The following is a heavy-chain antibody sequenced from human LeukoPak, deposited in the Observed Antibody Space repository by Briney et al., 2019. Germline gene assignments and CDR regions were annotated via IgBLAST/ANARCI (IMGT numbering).Heavy chain of an antibody. CDR2: IYYSGST. V-gene: IGHV4-59*01. J-gene: IGHJ4*02. CDR1: GGSISSYY. CDR3: AREIPYLYYFDY. Sequence: SETLSLTCTVSGGSISSYYWSWIRQPPGKGLEWIGYIYYSGSTNYNPSLKSRVTISVDTSMNQFSLKLSSVTAADTAVYYCAREIPYLYYFDYWGQGTLVTVSS.